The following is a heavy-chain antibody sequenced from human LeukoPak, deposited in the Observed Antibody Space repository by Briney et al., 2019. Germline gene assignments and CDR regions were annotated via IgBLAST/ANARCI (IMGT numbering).Heavy chain of an antibody. CDR1: GYSISSGYY. Sequence: SETLSLTCTVSGYSISSGYYWSWIRQPPGKGLEWIGEINHSGSTNYNPSLKSRVTISVGTSKNQFSLKLSSVTAADTAVYYCARGRDAFDIWGQGTMVTVSS. V-gene: IGHV4-38-2*02. CDR2: INHSGST. CDR3: ARGRDAFDI. J-gene: IGHJ3*02.